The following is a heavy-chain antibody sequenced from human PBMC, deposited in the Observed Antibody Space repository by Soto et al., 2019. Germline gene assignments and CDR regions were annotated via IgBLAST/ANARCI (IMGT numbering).Heavy chain of an antibody. D-gene: IGHD3-3*01. CDR2: ISGSGGST. Sequence: GASLRLSCAASGFTFSSYAMSWVRQAPGKGLEWVSAISGSGGSTYYADSAKGRFTISRDNSKNTLHLQMNSLRAEDTAVYYSAKGFFGVVIYMCDYWGQGTLVTVSS. CDR3: AKGFFGVVIYMCDY. J-gene: IGHJ4*02. V-gene: IGHV3-23*01. CDR1: GFTFSSYA.